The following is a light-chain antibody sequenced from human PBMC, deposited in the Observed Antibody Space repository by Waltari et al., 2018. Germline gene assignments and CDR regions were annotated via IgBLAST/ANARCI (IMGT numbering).Light chain of an antibody. CDR2: SAS. CDR3: QEYNNWPPWT. CDR1: QNIASH. J-gene: IGKJ1*01. V-gene: IGKV3-15*01. Sequence: EIVLTQFPATLSVSPGERATLSCRASQNIASHLAWYQHKPGQAPRLLIHSASTRDTGVPARFRGTGSGTEFTLTISSMQSEDFAVYYCQEYNNWPPWTFGQGTKVEIK.